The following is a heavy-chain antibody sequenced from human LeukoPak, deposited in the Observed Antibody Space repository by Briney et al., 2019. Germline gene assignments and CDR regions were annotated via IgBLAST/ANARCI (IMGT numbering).Heavy chain of an antibody. J-gene: IGHJ5*02. CDR3: ARGDFYYDSSDP. V-gene: IGHV1-3*01. CDR1: GYTFTSYY. D-gene: IGHD3-22*01. Sequence: WASVKVSCKASGYTFTSYYMHWVRQAPGQRLEWMGWINAGNGNTKYSQKFQGRVTITSDTSANTVYMELSSLRSEDTAVYYCARGDFYYDSSDPWGQGTLVTVSS. CDR2: INAGNGNT.